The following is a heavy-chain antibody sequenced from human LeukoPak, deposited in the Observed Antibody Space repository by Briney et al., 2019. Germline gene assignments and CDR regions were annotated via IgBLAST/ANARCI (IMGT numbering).Heavy chain of an antibody. Sequence: KPSETLSLTCAVYGGSFSGYYWSWIRQPPGKGLEWIGEINQSGSTNYNPSLKSRVTISVDTSKNQFSLKLSSVTAADTAVYYCARGPGELELLAFDIWGQGTMVAVSS. J-gene: IGHJ3*02. CDR2: INQSGST. D-gene: IGHD1-7*01. V-gene: IGHV4-34*09. CDR3: ARGPGELELLAFDI. CDR1: GGSFSGYY.